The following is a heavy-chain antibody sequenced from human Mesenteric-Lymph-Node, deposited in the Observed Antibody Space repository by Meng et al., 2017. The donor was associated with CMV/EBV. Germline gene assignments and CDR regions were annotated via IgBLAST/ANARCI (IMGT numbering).Heavy chain of an antibody. CDR2: ISAYNGNT. V-gene: IGHV1-18*01. CDR3: ARDRYNWNYNWFDP. Sequence: ASVKVSCKASGYTFTSYGISWVRQAPGQGLEWMGWISAYNGNTNYAQKLQGRVTMTTDTSTSTAYMELRSLRSDDTAVYYCARDRYNWNYNWFDPGGQGTLVTVSS. J-gene: IGHJ5*02. D-gene: IGHD1-7*01. CDR1: GYTFTSYG.